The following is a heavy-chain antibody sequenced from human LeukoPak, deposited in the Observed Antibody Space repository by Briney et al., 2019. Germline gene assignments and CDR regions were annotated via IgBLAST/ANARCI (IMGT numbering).Heavy chain of an antibody. CDR2: ISGSGGST. J-gene: IGHJ4*02. D-gene: IGHD3-10*01. V-gene: IGHV3-23*01. CDR3: AKGLLLWFGEPGGFDY. Sequence: GGTLRLSCAASGFTFSSYTMRWVREAPGKGQEWVSGISGSGGSTYYTDSVKGRFTISRDNSKNTLYLQMNSLRADDTALYYCAKGLLLWFGEPGGFDYWGQGTLVTVSS. CDR1: GFTFSSYT.